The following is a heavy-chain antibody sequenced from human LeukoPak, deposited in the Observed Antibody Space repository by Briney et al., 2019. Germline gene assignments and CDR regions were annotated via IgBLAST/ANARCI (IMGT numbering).Heavy chain of an antibody. J-gene: IGHJ4*02. Sequence: GGSLRLSCGASEFVFRNLWMTWVRQSPGNGLEWVANISPRGTETYYVDPFKGRFTISRDNARNLLFLQMNTLRADDRAVYFCGAFGYEAGTDLWGQGTLVDVSS. CDR1: EFVFRNLW. CDR3: GAFGYEAGTDL. D-gene: IGHD6-19*01. V-gene: IGHV3-7*01. CDR2: ISPRGTET.